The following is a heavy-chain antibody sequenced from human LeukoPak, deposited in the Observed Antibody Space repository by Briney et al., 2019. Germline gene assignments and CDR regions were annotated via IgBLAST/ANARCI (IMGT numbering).Heavy chain of an antibody. CDR3: ARDPSRGFLEPYYYYGMDV. D-gene: IGHD3-3*01. CDR1: GGSFSGYS. J-gene: IGHJ6*02. CDR2: INQRRNT. Sequence: SETLSLTCVVYGGSFSGYSWSWIRQPPGKGLEWIGEINQRRNTNYNPSLKSRVTISVDTSKNQFSLKLSSVTAADTAVYYCARDPSRGFLEPYYYYGMDVWGQGTTVTVSS. V-gene: IGHV4-34*01.